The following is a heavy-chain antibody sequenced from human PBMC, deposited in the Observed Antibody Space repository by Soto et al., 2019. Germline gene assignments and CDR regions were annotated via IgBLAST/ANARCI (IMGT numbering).Heavy chain of an antibody. J-gene: IGHJ4*02. CDR2: IYYSGST. CDR3: ATTPSYDSSGYYHPTIDY. V-gene: IGHV4-39*01. D-gene: IGHD3-22*01. CDR1: GGSISSSSYY. Sequence: SETLSLTCTVSGGSISSSSYYWGWIRQPPGKGLEWIGSIYYSGSTYYNPSLKSRVTISVDTSKNQFSLKLSSVTAADTAVYYCATTPSYDSSGYYHPTIDYWGQGTLVTVSS.